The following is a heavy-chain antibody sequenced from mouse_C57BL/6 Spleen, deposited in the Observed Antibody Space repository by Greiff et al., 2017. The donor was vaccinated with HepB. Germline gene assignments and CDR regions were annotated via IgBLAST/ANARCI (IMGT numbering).Heavy chain of an antibody. Sequence: VQLQQSGPELVKPGASVKISCKASGYAFSSSWMNWVKQRPGKGLEWIGRIYPGDGDTNYNGKFKGKATLTADKSSSTAYMQLSSLTSEDSAVYFSARGRITTVVGYFDYWGQGTTLTVSS. CDR1: GYAFSSSW. CDR3: ARGRITTVVGYFDY. D-gene: IGHD1-1*01. CDR2: IYPGDGDT. V-gene: IGHV1-82*01. J-gene: IGHJ2*01.